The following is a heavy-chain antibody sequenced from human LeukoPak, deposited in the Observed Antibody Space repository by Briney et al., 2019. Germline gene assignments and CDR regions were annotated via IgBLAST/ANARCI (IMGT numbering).Heavy chain of an antibody. CDR2: INHSGST. CDR3: ARLRGVSGWSGPYRDV. Sequence: TSSETLSLTCAVYGGSFSGYYWSWIRQPPGKGLEWIGEINHSGSTNYNPSLKSRVTISVDTSKNQFSLKLSSVTAADTAVYYCARLRGVSGWSGPYRDVWGKGTTVTVSS. V-gene: IGHV4-34*01. J-gene: IGHJ6*04. D-gene: IGHD3-3*01. CDR1: GGSFSGYY.